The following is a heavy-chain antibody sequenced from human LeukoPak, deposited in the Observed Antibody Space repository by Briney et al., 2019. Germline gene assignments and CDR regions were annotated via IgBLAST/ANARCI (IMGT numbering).Heavy chain of an antibody. J-gene: IGHJ4*02. V-gene: IGHV4-34*01. Sequence: SETLSLTCAVYGGSFSGYYWSWIRQPPGKGLEWIGEINHSGSTNYNPSLKSRVTISVDTSKNQFSLKLSSVTAADTAVYYCGGVGVYYNDSSGYYYDYWGQGTLVTVSS. CDR2: INHSGST. CDR3: GGVGVYYNDSSGYYYDY. D-gene: IGHD3-22*01. CDR1: GGSFSGYY.